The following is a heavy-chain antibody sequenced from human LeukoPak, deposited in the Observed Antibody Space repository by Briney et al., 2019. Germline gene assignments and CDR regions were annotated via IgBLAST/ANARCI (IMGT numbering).Heavy chain of an antibody. V-gene: IGHV3-30*02. CDR1: GFTFSTYG. Sequence: GGSLRLSCAASGFTFSTYGMHWVRQAPGKGLEWVAFIQSDEGNQYYTDSVKGRFTVSRDNSKDTLYPQMNSLRGEDTAVYYCAKDRYTTYYYFDYWGQGALVTVSS. J-gene: IGHJ4*02. CDR3: AKDRYTTYYYFDY. D-gene: IGHD3-16*02. CDR2: IQSDEGNQ.